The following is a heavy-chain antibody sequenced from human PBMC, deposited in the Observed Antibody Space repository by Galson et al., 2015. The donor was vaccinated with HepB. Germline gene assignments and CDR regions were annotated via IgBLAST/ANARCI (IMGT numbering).Heavy chain of an antibody. CDR1: GFTFSNAW. D-gene: IGHD3-9*01. J-gene: IGHJ4*02. Sequence: SLRLSCAASGFTFSNAWMNWVRQAPGKGLEWVGRIKSKTDGGTTDYAAPVKGRFTISRDDSKNTLYLQMNSLKTEDTAVYYCTTDGPSLRYFDWLWVDSTPFDYWGQGTLVTVSS. CDR3: TTDGPSLRYFDWLWVDSTPFDY. CDR2: IKSKTDGGTT. V-gene: IGHV3-15*07.